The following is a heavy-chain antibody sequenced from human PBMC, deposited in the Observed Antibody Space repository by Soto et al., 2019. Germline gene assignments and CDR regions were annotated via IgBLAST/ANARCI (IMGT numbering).Heavy chain of an antibody. CDR1: GDSISNSRFY. CDR2: IYHTGNA. V-gene: IGHV4-39*01. CDR3: ARDYFDTSDYTTNWFDP. J-gene: IGHJ5*02. Sequence: QLQLKESGPGLVKSSETLSLTCSVSGDSISNSRFYWAWIRQPPWEALEWIGSIYHTGNAYYNPSPKSQVTRFLVSSKNQFALKLTPVTAADTALYYCARDYFDTSDYTTNWFDPWCQGALVTVSS. D-gene: IGHD3-22*01.